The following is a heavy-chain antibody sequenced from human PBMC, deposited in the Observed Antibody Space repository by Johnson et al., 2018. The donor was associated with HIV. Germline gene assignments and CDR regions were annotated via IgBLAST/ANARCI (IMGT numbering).Heavy chain of an antibody. CDR2: IKTKPDGGTT. J-gene: IGHJ3*02. Sequence: VQLVESGGGLVKPGGSLRLSCAASGFTFSDYYMSWIRQAPGKGLEWVGRIKTKPDGGTTDYAAPVKGRFTISRDDSKDTLYLQMSSLKTDDTAVYFCTTRTWSDAFDIWGQGTMVTVSS. CDR1: GFTFSDYY. V-gene: IGHV3-15*01. CDR3: TTRTWSDAFDI. D-gene: IGHD1-1*01.